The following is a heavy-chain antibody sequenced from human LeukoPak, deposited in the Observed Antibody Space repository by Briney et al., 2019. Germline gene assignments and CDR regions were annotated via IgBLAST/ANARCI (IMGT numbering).Heavy chain of an antibody. CDR2: ISGSGEST. Sequence: PGGSLRLSCAASGFTFSDCAMTWVRQAPGKGLEWVSAISGSGESTYYADSVEGRFTISRDNSKNTLHLQMNSLRVEDTALYYCAKRHDILGGKYYFDYWGQGALVTVSS. CDR1: GFTFSDCA. CDR3: AKRHDILGGKYYFDY. V-gene: IGHV3-23*01. J-gene: IGHJ4*02. D-gene: IGHD3-16*01.